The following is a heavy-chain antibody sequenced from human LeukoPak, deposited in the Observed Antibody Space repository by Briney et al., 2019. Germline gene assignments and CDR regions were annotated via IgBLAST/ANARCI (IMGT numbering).Heavy chain of an antibody. CDR3: ARDNSFLVGAPSPTNFYCMDV. V-gene: IGHV4-59*11. D-gene: IGHD1-26*01. CDR1: GGSISSHY. CDR2: IYYTGIT. J-gene: IGHJ6*03. Sequence: SETLSLTCTVSGGSISSHYLSWIRQTPGKGLEWIGYIYYTGITSYNPSLQSRVTISKDTSKNQFSLTLRSVTAADTAVYYCARDNSFLVGAPSPTNFYCMDVWGKGTTVTVSS.